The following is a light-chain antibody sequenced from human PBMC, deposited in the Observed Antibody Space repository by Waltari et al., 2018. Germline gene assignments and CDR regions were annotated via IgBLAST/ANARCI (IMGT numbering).Light chain of an antibody. J-gene: IGKJ4*01. CDR2: GAS. V-gene: IGKV1D-12*01. CDR3: QPAYSLPFT. Sequence: DIQMTQSPSSVSASVGDTVNITCRASQGISIWLAWYQQRPGRAPKLLIYGASSLQSGVPSRFSGSGSGTDFTLTITSLQPEDFATYYCQPAYSLPFTFGGGTRVEI. CDR1: QGISIW.